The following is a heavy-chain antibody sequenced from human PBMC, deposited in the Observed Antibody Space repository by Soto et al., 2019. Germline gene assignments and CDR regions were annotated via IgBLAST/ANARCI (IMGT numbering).Heavy chain of an antibody. CDR3: AKDPAIIVATMGRDY. D-gene: IGHD5-12*01. CDR1: GFTFSSYA. CDR2: ISGSGGST. Sequence: EVQLLESGGGLVQPGGSLRLSCAASGFTFSSYAMSWVRQAPGKGLEWVSAISGSGGSTYYADSVKGRFTISRDNSKNTLYLQMNSLRAEDTAVYYSAKDPAIIVATMGRDYWGQGTLVTVSS. V-gene: IGHV3-23*01. J-gene: IGHJ4*02.